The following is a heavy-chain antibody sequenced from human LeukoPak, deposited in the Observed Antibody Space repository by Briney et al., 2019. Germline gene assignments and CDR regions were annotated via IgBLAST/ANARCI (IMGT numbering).Heavy chain of an antibody. CDR1: GGSISSYY. Sequence: PSETLSLTCTVSGGSISSYYWSWIRQPAGKGLEWIGYIYYSGSTYYNPSLKSRVTISVDTSKNQFSQKLSSVTAADTAVYYCARFMGTGIDYWGQGTLVTVSS. D-gene: IGHD7-27*01. V-gene: IGHV4-59*06. CDR3: ARFMGTGIDY. J-gene: IGHJ4*02. CDR2: IYYSGST.